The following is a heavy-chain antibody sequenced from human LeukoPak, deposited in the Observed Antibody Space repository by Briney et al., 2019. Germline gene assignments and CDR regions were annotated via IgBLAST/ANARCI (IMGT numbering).Heavy chain of an antibody. Sequence: SESLSLTCTVSGGSISSYYWSWIRQPPGKGLEWIGYIYYSGSTNYNPSLKSRVTISVDTSKNQFSLKLSSVTAADTAVYYCARGGDFWIGYPDYYFDYWGQGTLVTVSS. J-gene: IGHJ4*02. V-gene: IGHV4-59*01. D-gene: IGHD3-3*01. CDR3: ARGGDFWIGYPDYYFDY. CDR2: IYYSGST. CDR1: GGSISSYY.